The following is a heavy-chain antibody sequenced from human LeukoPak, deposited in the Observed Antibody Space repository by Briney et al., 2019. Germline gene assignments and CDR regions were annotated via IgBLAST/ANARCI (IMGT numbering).Heavy chain of an antibody. CDR3: ASPGDYDAFDI. D-gene: IGHD4-17*01. Sequence: ASVKVSCKASGYTFTDYYIHWVRQAPGQGLEWMGWISAYNGNTNYAQKLQGRVTITRDTSASTAYMELSSLRSEDTAVYYCASPGDYDAFDIWGQGTMVTVSS. CDR2: ISAYNGNT. CDR1: GYTFTDYY. V-gene: IGHV1/OR15-3*02. J-gene: IGHJ3*02.